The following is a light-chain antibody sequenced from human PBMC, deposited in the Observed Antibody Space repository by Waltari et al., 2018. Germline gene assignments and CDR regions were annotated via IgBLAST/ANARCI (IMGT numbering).Light chain of an antibody. Sequence: DIQMTQSPSTLSASVGDRVSITCRASHSLNNYLAWYQQKPGKAPKLLIDKASNLEGGVPSRFSGSGSGTEFTLTISSLQPDDFATYYCQQYNGYPPYTFGQGTKLEI. V-gene: IGKV1-5*03. CDR3: QQYNGYPPYT. CDR2: KAS. CDR1: HSLNNY. J-gene: IGKJ2*01.